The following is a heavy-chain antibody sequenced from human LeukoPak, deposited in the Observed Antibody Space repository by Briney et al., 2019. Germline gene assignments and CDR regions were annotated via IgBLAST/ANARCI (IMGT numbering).Heavy chain of an antibody. CDR2: INHSGST. CDR3: ARGGHFRIAARSTFDP. Sequence: SETLSLTCAVYGGSFSGYYWSWIRQPPGKGLEWIGEINHSGSTNYNPSLKSRVTISVDTSKNQFSLKLSSVTAADTAVYYCARGGHFRIAARSTFDPWGQGTLVTVSS. CDR1: GGSFSGYY. V-gene: IGHV4-34*01. J-gene: IGHJ5*02. D-gene: IGHD6-6*01.